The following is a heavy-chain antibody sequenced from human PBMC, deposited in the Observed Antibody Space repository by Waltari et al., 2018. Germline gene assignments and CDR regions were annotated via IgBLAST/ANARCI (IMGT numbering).Heavy chain of an antibody. CDR2: ISSSSSYI. J-gene: IGHJ3*02. D-gene: IGHD6-19*01. CDR3: VRVGLGAFDI. V-gene: IGHV3-21*01. CDR1: GFTFSSYS. Sequence: EVQLVESGGGLVKPGGSLRLSCAASGFTFSSYSMNWVRQAPGKGLELVVSISSSSSYIYYADSVKGRFTISRDNAKNSLYLQMNSLRADDTAVYYCVRVGLGAFDIWGQGTMVTVSS.